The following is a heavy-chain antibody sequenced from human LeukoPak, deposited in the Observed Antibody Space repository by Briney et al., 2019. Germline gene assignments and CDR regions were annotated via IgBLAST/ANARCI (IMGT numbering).Heavy chain of an antibody. V-gene: IGHV4-39*01. CDR3: AGTMVRGVIGAFDI. J-gene: IGHJ3*02. CDR1: GGSISSSSYY. D-gene: IGHD3-10*01. CDR2: IYYSGST. Sequence: SETLSLTCTVSGGSISSSSYYWGWIRPPPGKGLEWIGSIYYSGSTYYNPSLKSRVTISVDTSKNQFSLKLSSVTAADTAVYYCAGTMVRGVIGAFDIWGQGTMVTVSS.